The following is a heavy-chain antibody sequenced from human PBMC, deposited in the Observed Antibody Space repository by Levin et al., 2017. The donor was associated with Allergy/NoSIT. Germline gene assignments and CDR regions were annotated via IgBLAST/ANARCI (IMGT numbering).Heavy chain of an antibody. CDR2: VYSDDST. CDR1: GFTVSGTY. D-gene: IGHD3-10*01. Sequence: PGGSLRLSCAASGFTVSGTYMSWVRQAPGKGLEWVSGVYSDDSTYYADSVEGRFTISRDTSKNTLFLQMNSLRIEDTAVYYCATDVGRSVVRDWGQGTLVTVSS. V-gene: IGHV3-66*02. J-gene: IGHJ4*02. CDR3: ATDVGRSVVRD.